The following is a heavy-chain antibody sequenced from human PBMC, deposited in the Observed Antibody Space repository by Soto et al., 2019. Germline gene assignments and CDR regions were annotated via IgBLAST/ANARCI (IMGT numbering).Heavy chain of an antibody. V-gene: IGHV3-30-3*01. D-gene: IGHD1-26*01. CDR2: ISYDGSNK. CDR3: ARASFGSYGYFDY. J-gene: IGHJ4*02. Sequence: GGSLRLSCAASGFTFSSYAMHWVRQAPGKGLEWVAVISYDGSNKYYADSVKGRFTISRDNSKNTLYLQMNGLRAEDTAVYYCARASFGSYGYFDYWGQGTLVTVSS. CDR1: GFTFSSYA.